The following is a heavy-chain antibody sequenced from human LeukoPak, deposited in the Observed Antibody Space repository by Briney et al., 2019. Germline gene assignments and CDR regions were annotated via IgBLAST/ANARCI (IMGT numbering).Heavy chain of an antibody. J-gene: IGHJ4*02. D-gene: IGHD3-3*01. Sequence: GRSLRLSCAASGFSFSGYWMHWVRQVPGKGLVWVSRINSDGSITTYADSVKGRFTISRDNAKNTLYLQMNSLRAEDTAVYYCVRNLDFWGDSEDYWGQGTLVTVSS. CDR3: VRNLDFWGDSEDY. CDR1: GFSFSGYW. CDR2: INSDGSIT. V-gene: IGHV3-74*01.